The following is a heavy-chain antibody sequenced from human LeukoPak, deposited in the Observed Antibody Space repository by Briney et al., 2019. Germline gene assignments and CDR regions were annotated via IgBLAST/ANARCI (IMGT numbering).Heavy chain of an antibody. J-gene: IGHJ5*02. V-gene: IGHV3-21*01. CDR2: ISSSSSYI. CDR1: GFTFSSYS. D-gene: IGHD5-12*01. Sequence: GGSLRLSCAASGFTFSSYSMNWVRQAPGKGLEWVSSISSSSSYIYYADSVKGRFTISRDNAKNSLYLQMNSLRAEDTAVYYCARIRDSGYDPSPNWFDPWGQGTLVTVSS. CDR3: ARIRDSGYDPSPNWFDP.